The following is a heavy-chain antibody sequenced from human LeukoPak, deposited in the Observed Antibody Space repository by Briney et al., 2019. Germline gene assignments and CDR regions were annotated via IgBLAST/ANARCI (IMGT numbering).Heavy chain of an antibody. V-gene: IGHV1-69*13. CDR2: IIPIFGTA. Sequence: ASVKVSCKASGGTFSSHAISWVRQAPGQGLEWMGGIIPIFGTANYAQKFQGRVTITADESTSTAYMELSSLRSEDTAVYYCARDRSGVAARWALDIWGQGTMVTVSS. J-gene: IGHJ3*02. CDR1: GGTFSSHA. CDR3: ARDRSGVAARWALDI. D-gene: IGHD2-15*01.